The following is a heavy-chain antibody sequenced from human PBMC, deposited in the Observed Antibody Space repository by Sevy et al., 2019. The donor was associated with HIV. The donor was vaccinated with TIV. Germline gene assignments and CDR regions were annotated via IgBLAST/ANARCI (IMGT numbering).Heavy chain of an antibody. CDR3: TRVRALNYYDTSVSMEYNWFDP. CDR1: GYTFTSYD. Sequence: ASVKVSCKASGYTFTSYDINWVRQATGQGLEWMGWMNPNTGNTGYAQKFQGGVTMTRETSTSTAYMELRSLRSDDTAISYCTRVRALNYYDTSVSMEYNWFDPWGQGTLVTVSS. V-gene: IGHV1-8*02. D-gene: IGHD3-22*01. CDR2: MNPNTGNT. J-gene: IGHJ5*02.